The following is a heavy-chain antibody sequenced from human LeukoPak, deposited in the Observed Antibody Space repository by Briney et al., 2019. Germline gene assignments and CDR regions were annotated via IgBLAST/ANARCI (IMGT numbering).Heavy chain of an antibody. Sequence: PGGSLRLSCAASGFTISNAWMNWVRQAPGQGLEWVGRIKSKTDGETTDYAAPVKGRFTVSRDDSKTTLYLQMNSLKTEDTAVYFCATSYDASGPRFNYWGQGTLVTVSS. J-gene: IGHJ4*02. CDR2: IKSKTDGETT. CDR1: GFTISNAW. CDR3: ATSYDASGPRFNY. V-gene: IGHV3-15*01. D-gene: IGHD3-16*01.